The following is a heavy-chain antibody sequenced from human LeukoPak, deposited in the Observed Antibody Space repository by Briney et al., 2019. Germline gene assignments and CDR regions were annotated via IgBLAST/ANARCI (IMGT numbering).Heavy chain of an antibody. Sequence: PGGSLRLSCAASGFTFSSYAMSWVRQAPGKGLEWVSAISGSGGSTYYADSVKGRFTISRDNSKNTLYLQMNSLRAEDTAVYYCAKTLKGHYGSGRTFDYWGQGTLVTVSS. CDR3: AKTLKGHYGSGRTFDY. J-gene: IGHJ4*02. D-gene: IGHD3-10*01. CDR1: GFTFSSYA. V-gene: IGHV3-23*01. CDR2: ISGSGGST.